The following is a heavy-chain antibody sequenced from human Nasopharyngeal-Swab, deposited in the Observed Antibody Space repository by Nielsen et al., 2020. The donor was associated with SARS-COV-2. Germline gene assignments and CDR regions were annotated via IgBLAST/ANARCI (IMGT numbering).Heavy chain of an antibody. D-gene: IGHD3-3*01. CDR2: IDYSGST. CDR3: ARGRITIFGVVISNYYYYMDV. V-gene: IGHV4-59*12. CDR1: GGSISTYY. J-gene: IGHJ6*03. Sequence: SETLSLTCTVSGGSISTYYWTWIRQPPGKSLEWIGYIDYSGSTNYNPSLKSRVTISVDTSKNQFSLKLSSVTAADTAVYYCARGRITIFGVVISNYYYYMDVWGKGTTVTVSS.